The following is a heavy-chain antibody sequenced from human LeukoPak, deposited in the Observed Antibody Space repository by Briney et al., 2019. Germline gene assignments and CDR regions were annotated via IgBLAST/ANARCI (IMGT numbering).Heavy chain of an antibody. D-gene: IGHD2-2*01. Sequence: SETLSLTCTVSGGSISSGGYYWSWIRQPPGKGLEWIGYIYHSGSTYYNPSLKSRVTISVDRSKNQFSLKLSSVTAADTAVYYCARSPPDCSSTSCYTEYWGQGTLVTVSS. J-gene: IGHJ4*02. CDR3: ARSPPDCSSTSCYTEY. V-gene: IGHV4-30-2*01. CDR2: IYHSGST. CDR1: GGSISSGGYY.